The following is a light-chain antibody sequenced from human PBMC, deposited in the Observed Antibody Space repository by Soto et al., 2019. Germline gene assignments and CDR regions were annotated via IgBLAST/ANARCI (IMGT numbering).Light chain of an antibody. V-gene: IGKV3-15*01. CDR2: GAS. CDR3: QQYNNWPLWK. Sequence: EIVMTQSLATLSKTPGERATLSCRASQSVSSNLAWYQQKPGQAPRLLIYGASTRATGIPARFSGSGSGTEFTLPISSLQSEDFAVYCGQQYNNWPLWKCGQGTKVDIK. CDR1: QSVSSN. J-gene: IGKJ1*01.